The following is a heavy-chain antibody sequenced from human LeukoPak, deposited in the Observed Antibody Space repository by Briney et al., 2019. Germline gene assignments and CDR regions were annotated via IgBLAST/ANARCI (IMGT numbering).Heavy chain of an antibody. V-gene: IGHV1-69*02. J-gene: IGHJ4*02. CDR2: IIPILGIA. CDR1: GGTFSSYT. Sequence: SVKVSCKASGGTFSSYTISWVRQAPGQGLEWMGRIIPILGIANYAQKFQGRVTITADKSTSTAYMELSGLRSEDTAVYYCSTSGNYSNTNFDYWGQGTLVTVSS. CDR3: STSGNYSNTNFDY. D-gene: IGHD1-26*01.